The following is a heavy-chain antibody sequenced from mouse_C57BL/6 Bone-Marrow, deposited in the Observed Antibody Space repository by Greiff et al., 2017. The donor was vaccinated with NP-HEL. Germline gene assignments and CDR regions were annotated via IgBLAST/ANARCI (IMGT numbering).Heavy chain of an antibody. J-gene: IGHJ2*01. CDR2: INPNNGGT. Sequence: EVKLQESGPELVKPGASVKIPCKASGYTFTDYNMDWVKQSHGKSLEWIGDINPNNGGTIYNQKFKGKATLTVDKSSSTAYMELRSLTSEDTAVYYCARRGWLLREYYFDYWGQGTTLTVSS. CDR1: GYTFTDYN. CDR3: ARRGWLLREYYFDY. D-gene: IGHD2-3*01. V-gene: IGHV1-18*01.